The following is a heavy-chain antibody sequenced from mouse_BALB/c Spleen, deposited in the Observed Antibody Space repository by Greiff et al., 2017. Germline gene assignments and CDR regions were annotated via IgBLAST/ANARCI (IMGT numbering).Heavy chain of an antibody. CDR1: GYSITSDYA. CDR3: ARRAYCGNYGFDY. D-gene: IGHD2-10*01. Sequence: EVQLQESGPGLVKPSQSLSLTCTVTGYSITSDYAWNWIRQFPGNKLEWMGYISYSGSTSYNPSLKSRISITRDTSKNQFFLQLNSVTTEDTATYYCARRAYCGNYGFDYWGQGTTLTVSA. J-gene: IGHJ2*01. V-gene: IGHV3-2*02. CDR2: ISYSGST.